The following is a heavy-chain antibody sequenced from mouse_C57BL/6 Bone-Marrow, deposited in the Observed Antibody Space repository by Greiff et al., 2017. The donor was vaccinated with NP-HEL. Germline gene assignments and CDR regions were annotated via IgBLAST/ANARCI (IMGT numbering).Heavy chain of an antibody. J-gene: IGHJ3*01. Sequence: EVKVVESGGGLVQPKGSLKLSCAASGFTFNTYAMHWVRQAPGKGLEWVARIRSKSSNYETYYAVSVKDRFTISRAATQSIFYLQMNNLTTDDTAMYYGVIGDWDGLAYWGQGTLVTVSA. CDR3: VIGDWDGLAY. CDR2: IRSKSSNYET. CDR1: GFTFNTYA. D-gene: IGHD4-1*01. V-gene: IGHV10-3*01.